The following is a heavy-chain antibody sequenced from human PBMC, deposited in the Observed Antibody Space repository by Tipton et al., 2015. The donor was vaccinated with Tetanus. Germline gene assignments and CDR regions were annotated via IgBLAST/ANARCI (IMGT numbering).Heavy chain of an antibody. J-gene: IGHJ5*02. CDR3: ARGGGVVPAAPKPLNWFDP. CDR2: INHSGST. CDR1: GGSFSGYY. D-gene: IGHD2-2*01. V-gene: IGHV4-34*01. Sequence: LRLSCAVYGGSFSGYYWSWIRQPPGKGLEWIGEINHSGSTNYNPSLKSRVTISVDTSKNPFSLKLSSVTAADTAVYYCARGGGVVPAAPKPLNWFDPWGQGTLVTVSS.